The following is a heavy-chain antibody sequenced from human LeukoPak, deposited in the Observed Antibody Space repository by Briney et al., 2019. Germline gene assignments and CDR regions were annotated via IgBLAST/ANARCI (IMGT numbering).Heavy chain of an antibody. CDR3: ARLMDGSGSYYNVDHYYYYYMDV. CDR2: IIPIFGTA. V-gene: IGHV1-69*13. CDR1: GGTFSSYA. D-gene: IGHD3-10*01. Sequence: GASVKVSCKASGGTFSSYAISWVRQAPGQGLEWMGGIIPIFGTANYARKFQGRVTITADESTSTAYMELSSLRSEDTAVYYCARLMDGSGSYYNVDHYYYYYMDVWGKGTTVTVSS. J-gene: IGHJ6*03.